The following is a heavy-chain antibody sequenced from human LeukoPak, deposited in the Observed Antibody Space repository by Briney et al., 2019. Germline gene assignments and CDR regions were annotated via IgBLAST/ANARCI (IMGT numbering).Heavy chain of an antibody. J-gene: IGHJ6*02. CDR3: ARGPDIVVVPAATYYYYGMDV. CDR2: INHSGST. D-gene: IGHD2-2*01. Sequence: SETLSLTCAVYGGSFSGYYWSWIRQPPGKGLEWIGEINHSGSTNYNPSLKSRVTISVDTSKNQFSLKLSSVTAADTAVYYCARGPDIVVVPAATYYYYGMDVWGQGTTVTVSS. V-gene: IGHV4-34*01. CDR1: GGSFSGYY.